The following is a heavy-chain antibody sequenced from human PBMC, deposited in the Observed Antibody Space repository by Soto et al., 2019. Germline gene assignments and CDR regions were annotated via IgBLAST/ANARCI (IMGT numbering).Heavy chain of an antibody. D-gene: IGHD1-20*01. CDR2: IYSGGST. CDR1: GGFVNSDTHS. J-gene: IGHJ5*02. CDR3: APRITVFGLLIPPVDT. V-gene: IGHV4-61*01. Sequence: ASETLSLTCTVSGGFVNSDTHSWSWIRQTPGKRLEWIGFIYSGGSTKNPSLRSRVTMSVDTSKNQFSLKLRSVIVADTAVSHCAPRITVFGLLIPPVDTCPQGSQDIFSS.